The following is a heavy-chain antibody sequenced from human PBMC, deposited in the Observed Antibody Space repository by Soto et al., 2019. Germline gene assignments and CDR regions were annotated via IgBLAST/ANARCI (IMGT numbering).Heavy chain of an antibody. Sequence: ASVKATCKTSGYTFTEKDINWVRQAPGQGLEYMGWVSPENRNAGYAPQFRGRVSMTADTSINTVYLELTTLTYEDTAVYYCEVTTGYWGQGTMVTVSS. CDR3: EVTTGY. CDR2: VSPENRNA. D-gene: IGHD4-17*01. J-gene: IGHJ4*02. V-gene: IGHV1-8*01. CDR1: GYTFTEKD.